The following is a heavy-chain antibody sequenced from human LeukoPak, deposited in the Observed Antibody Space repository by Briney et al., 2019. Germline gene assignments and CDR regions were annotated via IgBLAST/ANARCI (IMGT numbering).Heavy chain of an antibody. CDR1: GFTFSGYA. CDR3: AKMVREFYTISYYFDY. V-gene: IGHV3-23*01. J-gene: IGHJ4*02. CDR2: ISGSGAGT. Sequence: EGSLRLSCAASGFTFSGYAMNWVRQAPGKGLEWVSGISGSGAGTYYADSVKGRFTISRDNSKNTLYLQMNSLRADDTAVYYCAKMVREFYTISYYFDYWGQGTLVTVSS. D-gene: IGHD2-8*01.